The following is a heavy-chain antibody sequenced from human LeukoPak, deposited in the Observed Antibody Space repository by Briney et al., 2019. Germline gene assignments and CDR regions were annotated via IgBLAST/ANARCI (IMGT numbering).Heavy chain of an antibody. D-gene: IGHD3-10*01. CDR2: IYYSGST. V-gene: IGHV4-59*12. CDR3: ARESMVSPHCYYYYGMDV. CDR1: GGSISSYY. J-gene: IGHJ6*02. Sequence: SETLSLTCTVSGGSISSYYWSWIRQPPGKGLEWIGYIYYSGSTNYNPSLKSRVTISVDTSKNQFSLKLSSVTAADTAVYYCARESMVSPHCYYYYGMDVWGQGTTVTVSS.